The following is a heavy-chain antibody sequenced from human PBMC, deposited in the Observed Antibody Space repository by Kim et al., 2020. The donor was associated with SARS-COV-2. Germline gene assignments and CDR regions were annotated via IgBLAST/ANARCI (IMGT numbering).Heavy chain of an antibody. Sequence: SVKVSCKASGFTFTSSAVQWVRQARGQRLEWIGWIVVGSGNTNYAQKFQERVTITRDMSTSTAYMELSSLRSEDTAVYYCAADHGRFGELFYSSSWYWGYYYYGMDVWGQGTTVTVSS. J-gene: IGHJ6*02. CDR2: IVVGSGNT. CDR3: AADHGRFGELFYSSSWYWGYYYYGMDV. CDR1: GFTFTSSA. V-gene: IGHV1-58*01. D-gene: IGHD6-13*01.